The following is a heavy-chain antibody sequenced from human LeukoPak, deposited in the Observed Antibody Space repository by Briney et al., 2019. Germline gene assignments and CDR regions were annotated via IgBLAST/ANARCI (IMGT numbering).Heavy chain of an antibody. D-gene: IGHD5-18*01. V-gene: IGHV3-7*03. CDR3: AKDGYSYGRDAFDI. J-gene: IGHJ3*02. CDR2: IKQDGSEK. CDR1: GFTFSNYW. Sequence: PGGSLRLSCAASGFTFSNYWMSWVRQAPRKGLEWVANIKQDGSEKYYVDSVKGRFTISRDNAKNSLYLQMNSLRAEDTALYYCAKDGYSYGRDAFDIWGQGTMVTVSS.